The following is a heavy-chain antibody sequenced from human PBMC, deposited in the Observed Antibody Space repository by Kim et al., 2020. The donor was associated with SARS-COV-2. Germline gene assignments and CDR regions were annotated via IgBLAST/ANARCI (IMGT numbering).Heavy chain of an antibody. CDR1: GDSVSSNRAG. Sequence: SQTLSLTCAISGDSVSSNRAGWNGRRQSPSRGLEWLGRTYYRSKWYNDYAVSVKSRITINPDTSKNQFSLQLNSVTPEGTAVYYCARSLGLSAFDYWGQGTLVTVSS. CDR2: TYYRSKWYN. D-gene: IGHD1-26*01. V-gene: IGHV6-1*01. CDR3: ARSLGLSAFDY. J-gene: IGHJ4*02.